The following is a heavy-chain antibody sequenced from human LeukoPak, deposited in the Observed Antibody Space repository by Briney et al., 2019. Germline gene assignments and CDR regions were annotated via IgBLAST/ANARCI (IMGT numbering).Heavy chain of an antibody. D-gene: IGHD4-23*01. Sequence: SETLSLTCTVSGGSISSYYWSWIRQPPGKGLKWIGYIYYSGSTNYNPSLKSRVTISVDTSKNQFSLKLSSVTAAHTAVYYCARSTTVVTGGGFDYWGQGTLVTVSS. CDR3: ARSTTVVTGGGFDY. V-gene: IGHV4-59*01. CDR1: GGSISSYY. J-gene: IGHJ4*02. CDR2: IYYSGST.